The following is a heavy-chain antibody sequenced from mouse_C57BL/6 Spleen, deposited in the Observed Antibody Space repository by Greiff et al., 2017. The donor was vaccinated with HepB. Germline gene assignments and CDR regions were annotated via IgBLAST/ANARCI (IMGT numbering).Heavy chain of an antibody. V-gene: IGHV1-81*01. J-gene: IGHJ2*01. Sequence: VKLVESGAELARPGASVKLSCKASGYTFTSYGISWVKQRTGQGLEWIGEIYPRSGNTYYNEKFKGKATLTADKSSSTAYMELRSLTSEDSAVYFCARLTTTVVDKYYFDYWGQGTTLTVSS. CDR3: ARLTTTVVDKYYFDY. CDR2: IYPRSGNT. D-gene: IGHD1-1*01. CDR1: GYTFTSYG.